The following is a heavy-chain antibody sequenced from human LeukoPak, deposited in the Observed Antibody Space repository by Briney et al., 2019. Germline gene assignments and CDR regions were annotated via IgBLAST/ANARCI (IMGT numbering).Heavy chain of an antibody. CDR1: GGSVSSSRYY. V-gene: IGHV4-39*07. CDR3: AREDSGSDY. CDR2: IYYNGNT. Sequence: SETLSLTCTVSGGSVSSSRYYWGWIRQPPGKGLEWIGSIYYNGNTYYNPSLRSRVTISVDTSKNQFSLKLSSVTAADTAVYYCAREDSGSDYWGQGTLVTVSS. J-gene: IGHJ4*02. D-gene: IGHD6-19*01.